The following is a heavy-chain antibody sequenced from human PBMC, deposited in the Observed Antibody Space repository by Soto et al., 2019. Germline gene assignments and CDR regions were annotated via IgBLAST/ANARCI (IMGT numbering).Heavy chain of an antibody. CDR3: ARTYYDFRSGYYTFYFDH. J-gene: IGHJ4*02. CDR1: GDSISSGGYY. CDR2: IYYSGNP. Sequence: QVQLQESGPGLVKPSQTLSLTCTVSGDSISSGGYYWSWIRQHPGKGLEWIGYIYYSGNPYYNPSLKSRGTISVDTSKNQLSLKLSSVTAADTAVYYCARTYYDFRSGYYTFYFDHWGQGTLVTVSS. V-gene: IGHV4-31*03. D-gene: IGHD3-3*01.